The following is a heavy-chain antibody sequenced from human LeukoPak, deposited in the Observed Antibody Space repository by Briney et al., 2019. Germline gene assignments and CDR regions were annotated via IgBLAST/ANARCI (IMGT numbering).Heavy chain of an antibody. D-gene: IGHD3-3*01. Sequence: SQTLSLTCTVAGGSISSGGYYWSWTRQHPGKGLEWIGCIYYSGSTYYNPSLKSRVTISVDTSKNQFSLKLSSVTAADTAVYYCAGGKIDYDFWSGYRKYNWFDPWGQGTLVTVSS. CDR1: GGSISSGGYY. CDR2: IYYSGST. J-gene: IGHJ5*02. V-gene: IGHV4-31*03. CDR3: AGGKIDYDFWSGYRKYNWFDP.